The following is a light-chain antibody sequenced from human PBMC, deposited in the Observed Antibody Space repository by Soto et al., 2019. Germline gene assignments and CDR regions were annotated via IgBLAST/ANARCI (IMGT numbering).Light chain of an antibody. J-gene: IGKJ1*01. Sequence: IVLTQSPGTLSLSPGERATLACRASQSVSSSYLAWYQQKPGQAPRLLIYGASSRATGIPDRFSGSGSATDFTLTISRLEPEDFAVYYCQQYGSSPPWTFGQGTQVEIK. CDR1: QSVSSSY. CDR3: QQYGSSPPWT. CDR2: GAS. V-gene: IGKV3-20*01.